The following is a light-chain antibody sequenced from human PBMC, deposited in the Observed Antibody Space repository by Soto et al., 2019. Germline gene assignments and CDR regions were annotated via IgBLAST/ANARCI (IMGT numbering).Light chain of an antibody. V-gene: IGKV3-20*01. CDR2: AAS. J-gene: IGKJ1*01. CDR3: QQYGSSPWT. CDR1: QSVSSSY. Sequence: ESVLTQSPGTLSLSPGGRAALSCRASQSVSSSYLAWYQQKSGQAPRLLIYAASTRATGIPDRFSGSGSGTDFTLTISRLEPEDFAVYYCQQYGSSPWTFGQGTKVDIK.